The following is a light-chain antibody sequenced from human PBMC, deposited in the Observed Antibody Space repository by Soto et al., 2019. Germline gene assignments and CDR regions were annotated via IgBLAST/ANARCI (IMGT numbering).Light chain of an antibody. V-gene: IGKV3-20*01. CDR3: QQYGTSPTT. J-gene: IGKJ1*01. CDR2: GAT. Sequence: EIVLTQSPGTLSLSPGERGTLSCRASQSVSSSYLAWYQQKPGQAPRLLIYGATSRATGIPDRFSGSGSGTDFTLTISRLEPEDFAVYYCQQYGTSPTTFGQGTKVEIK. CDR1: QSVSSSY.